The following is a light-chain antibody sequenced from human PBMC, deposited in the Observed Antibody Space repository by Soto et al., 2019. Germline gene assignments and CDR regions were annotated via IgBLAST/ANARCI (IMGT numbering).Light chain of an antibody. Sequence: IQLTQSPSFLSPSIGESVTITCRASQTISEWLAWYQQKPGKAPEVLIYDASSLESGVPSRFSGSGSGTDFTLTISSLQPDDFAIYYCQQHSTSPLTFGQGTKVDIK. CDR2: DAS. J-gene: IGKJ1*01. CDR3: QQHSTSPLT. CDR1: QTISEW. V-gene: IGKV1-5*01.